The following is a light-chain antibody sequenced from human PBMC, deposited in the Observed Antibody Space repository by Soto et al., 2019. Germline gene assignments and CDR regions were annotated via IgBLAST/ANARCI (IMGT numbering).Light chain of an antibody. J-gene: IGKJ1*01. CDR2: KAS. CDR3: QQYNNYSWT. CDR1: QSISNG. Sequence: DIQLTQSPSTLSASVGDRVTITCRASQSISNGLAWYQQKPGKAPKLLISKASTLQSGVPSRFSGSGFGTEFTLTISSLQPDDFATYYCQQYNNYSWTFGQGTKVGIK. V-gene: IGKV1-5*03.